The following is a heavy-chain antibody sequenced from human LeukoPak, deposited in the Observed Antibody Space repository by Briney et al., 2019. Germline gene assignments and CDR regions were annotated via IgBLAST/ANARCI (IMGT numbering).Heavy chain of an antibody. V-gene: IGHV1-69*13. J-gene: IGHJ4*02. CDR1: GSTFSSYA. Sequence: ASVKVSCKASGSTFSSYAISWVRQAPGQGLEWMGGIIPIFGTANYAQKFQGRVTITADESTSTAYMELSSLRSEDTAVYYCASSVDTAMEWYYFDYWGQGTLVTVSS. D-gene: IGHD5-18*01. CDR2: IIPIFGTA. CDR3: ASSVDTAMEWYYFDY.